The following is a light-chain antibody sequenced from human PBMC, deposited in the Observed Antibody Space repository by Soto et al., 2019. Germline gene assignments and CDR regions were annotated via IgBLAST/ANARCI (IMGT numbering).Light chain of an antibody. J-gene: IGKJ5*01. CDR2: DAS. Sequence: TQTPSSLSLYPAGRSTLSCRASQSVSSYLAWYQQKPGQAPRLPIYDASSRATGISDRFSGSGSGTDFTLTISSLEPEDFAVYFCQQCGSRPMTFGQGTRLEI. V-gene: IGKV3-11*01. CDR1: QSVSSY. CDR3: QQCGSRPMT.